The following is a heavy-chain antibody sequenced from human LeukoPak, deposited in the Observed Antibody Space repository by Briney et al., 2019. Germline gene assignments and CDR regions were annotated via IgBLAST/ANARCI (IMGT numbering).Heavy chain of an antibody. V-gene: IGHV1-2*02. D-gene: IGHD3-3*01. CDR3: AREAYDFWSGYYIQGFDP. CDR2: INPNSGGT. CDR1: GYAFTGYY. Sequence: ASVKVSCKASGYAFTGYYMHWVRQAPGQGLEWMGWINPNSGGTNYAQKFQGRVTITRDTSISTAYMELSRLRSDDTAVYYCAREAYDFWSGYYIQGFDPWGQGTLVTVSS. J-gene: IGHJ5*02.